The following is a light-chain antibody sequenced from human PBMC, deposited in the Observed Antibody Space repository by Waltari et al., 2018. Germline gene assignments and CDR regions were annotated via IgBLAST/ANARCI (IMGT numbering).Light chain of an antibody. V-gene: IGLV3-21*04. CDR2: YDS. CDR1: NIGSKS. Sequence: SYLLTQPPSVSVAPGRTASLTCGGNNIGSKSEPWYQQKAGQAPILVISYDSDRPSGIPERFSGSNSGNTATLTISRVEAGDEADYYCQVWDANTDPGVFGTGTEVTVL. CDR3: QVWDANTDPGV. J-gene: IGLJ1*01.